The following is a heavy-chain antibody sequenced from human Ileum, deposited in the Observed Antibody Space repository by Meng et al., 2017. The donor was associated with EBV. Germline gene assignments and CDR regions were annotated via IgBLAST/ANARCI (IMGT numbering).Heavy chain of an antibody. V-gene: IGHV1-18*01. CDR3: VKKGTRLTTHGYHFDY. CDR1: DYTFMGYG. CDR2: IHTDNGGT. D-gene: IGHD2-15*01. Sequence: QVQPVQSGPEVKKPGASVKVSCKASDYTFMGYGVSWVRQAPGQGLEWMGWIHTDNGGTKYSQEFQDRVTITRDTSASTAYMEISSLRSEDTAVYYCVKKGTRLTTHGYHFDYWGQGTLVTVSS. J-gene: IGHJ4*02.